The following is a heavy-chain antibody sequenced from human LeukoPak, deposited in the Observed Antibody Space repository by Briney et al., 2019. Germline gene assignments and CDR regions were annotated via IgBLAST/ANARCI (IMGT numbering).Heavy chain of an antibody. CDR3: ARAYSGIAVAERLDY. V-gene: IGHV1-18*01. J-gene: IGHJ4*02. D-gene: IGHD6-19*01. CDR1: GYTFTSYG. Sequence: GASVKVSCKASGYTFTSYGISWVRQAPGQGLEWMGWISAYNGNTNYAQKLQGRVTMTTDTSTSTAYMELRSLRSDDTAVYYCARAYSGIAVAERLDYWGQGTLVIVSS. CDR2: ISAYNGNT.